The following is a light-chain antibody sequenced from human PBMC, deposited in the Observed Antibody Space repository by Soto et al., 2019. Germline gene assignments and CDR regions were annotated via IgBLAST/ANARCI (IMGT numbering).Light chain of an antibody. CDR2: GVY. V-gene: IGKV3-20*01. J-gene: IGKJ1*01. CDR1: QTGSNSY. Sequence: IFLTQSPGTLSFSPGERATLSCRASQTGSNSYLAWYQHKSGQAPRLLIYGVYTRASGIPDRFSGSGSGTEFTLTITRLEPEDSAVYFCQHYGYSQWTFGQGTKVDIK. CDR3: QHYGYSQWT.